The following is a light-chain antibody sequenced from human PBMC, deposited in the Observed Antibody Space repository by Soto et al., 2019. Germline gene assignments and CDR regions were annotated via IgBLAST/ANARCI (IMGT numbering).Light chain of an antibody. CDR1: QSISSW. J-gene: IGKJ1*01. CDR2: DAS. Sequence: DIQMTQSPSTLSASVGDRVTITCRASQSISSWLAWYQQKPGKAPKLLICDASSLESGVPSRFSGSGSGTEFTLTISSLQPDDFATYYCQQYNSYSQWTFGQGTKVDIK. V-gene: IGKV1-5*01. CDR3: QQYNSYSQWT.